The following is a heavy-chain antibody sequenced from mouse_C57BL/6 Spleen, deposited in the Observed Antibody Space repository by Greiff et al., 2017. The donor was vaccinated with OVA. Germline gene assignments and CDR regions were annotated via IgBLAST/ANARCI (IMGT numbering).Heavy chain of an antibody. CDR1: GYTFTDYY. D-gene: IGHD3-2*02. Sequence: VQLQQSGAELVRPGASVKLSCKASGYTFTDYYINWVKQRPGQGLEWIARIYPGSGNTYYNEKFKGKATLTAEKSSSTAYMQLSSLTSEDSAVYFCARSGAPYAMDYWGQGTSVTVSS. CDR3: ARSGAPYAMDY. V-gene: IGHV1-76*01. J-gene: IGHJ4*01. CDR2: IYPGSGNT.